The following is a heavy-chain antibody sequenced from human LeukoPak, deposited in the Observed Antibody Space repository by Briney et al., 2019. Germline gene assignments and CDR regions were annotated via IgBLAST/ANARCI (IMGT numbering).Heavy chain of an antibody. Sequence: SETLSLTCAVYGGXFSGYYCSWIRQPPGKGQEWPGEINHSGSTNYNPSLKSRVTISVDTSKNQFSLKLSSVTAADTAVYYCARRRIAAAGTHFDYWGQGTLVTVSS. V-gene: IGHV4-34*01. CDR2: INHSGST. CDR3: ARRRIAAAGTHFDY. D-gene: IGHD6-13*01. J-gene: IGHJ4*02. CDR1: GGXFSGYY.